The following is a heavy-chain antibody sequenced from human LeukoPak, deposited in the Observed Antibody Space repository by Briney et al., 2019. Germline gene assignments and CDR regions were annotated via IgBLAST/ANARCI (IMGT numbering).Heavy chain of an antibody. Sequence: QPGGSLRLSCAASGFTFDDYAMHWVRQAPGKGLEWVSGISWNSGSIGYADSVKGRFTISRDNAKNSLYLQMNSLRAEDTAVYYWARFDDSSGYYWGQGTLVTVSS. D-gene: IGHD3-22*01. J-gene: IGHJ4*02. V-gene: IGHV3-9*01. CDR1: GFTFDDYA. CDR2: ISWNSGSI. CDR3: ARFDDSSGYY.